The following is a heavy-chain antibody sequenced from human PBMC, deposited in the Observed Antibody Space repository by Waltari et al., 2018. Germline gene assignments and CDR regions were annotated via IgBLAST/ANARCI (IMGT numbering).Heavy chain of an antibody. D-gene: IGHD1-26*01. CDR3: ARELGDTTDAFDI. CDR1: GGTFSSSS. CDR2: IVPLFGTP. V-gene: IGHV1-69*01. J-gene: IGHJ3*02. Sequence: QVQLVQSGAEVKKPGSSVRVSCKASGGTFSSSSINWVRQTPGQGLEWMGVIVPLFGTPHYAQRFQGRGTITADESTATDYMELSSLRSADTAIYYCARELGDTTDAFDIWGQGTMVTVSS.